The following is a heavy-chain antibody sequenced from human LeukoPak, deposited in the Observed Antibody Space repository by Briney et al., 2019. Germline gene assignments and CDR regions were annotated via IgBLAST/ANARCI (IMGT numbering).Heavy chain of an antibody. Sequence: SETLSLTCTVSGGSISNYYWSWIRQPPGKGLEWIGYISYSGSTKYNPSLQSRVTMSVDTSKNQFSLKLTSVTATDTAVYYCARGGSSSWYWFDPWGQGTLVTVSS. J-gene: IGHJ5*02. CDR2: ISYSGST. V-gene: IGHV4-59*08. D-gene: IGHD6-13*01. CDR1: GGSISNYY. CDR3: ARGGSSSWYWFDP.